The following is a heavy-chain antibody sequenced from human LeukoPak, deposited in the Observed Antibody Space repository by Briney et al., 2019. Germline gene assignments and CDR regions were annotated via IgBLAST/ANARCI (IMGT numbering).Heavy chain of an antibody. CDR3: ARGVGYCSGGSCYRWFDP. CDR2: IKQDGSEK. Sequence: GGSLRLSCAASGFTFSSYWMSWVRQAPGKGLEWVANIKQDGSEKYYVDSVKVRFTISRDNAKNSLYLQMNSLRAEDTAVYYCARGVGYCSGGSCYRWFDPWGQGTLVTVSS. J-gene: IGHJ5*02. V-gene: IGHV3-7*01. D-gene: IGHD2-15*01. CDR1: GFTFSSYW.